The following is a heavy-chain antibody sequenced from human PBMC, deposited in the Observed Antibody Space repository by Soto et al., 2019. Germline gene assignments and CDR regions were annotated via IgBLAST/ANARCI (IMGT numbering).Heavy chain of an antibody. J-gene: IGHJ4*02. CDR3: ATRDGYFPTTLYY. V-gene: IGHV1-3*01. D-gene: IGHD5-12*01. CDR1: GYTFTSYA. Sequence: QVQLVQSGAEVKKPGASVKVSCKASGYTFTSYAMHWVRQAPGQRLEWMGWINAGNGNTKYSQKFQGRVTITRDTAASTAYMELSSLRSEDTAVYYCATRDGYFPTTLYYWGQGTLVTVSS. CDR2: INAGNGNT.